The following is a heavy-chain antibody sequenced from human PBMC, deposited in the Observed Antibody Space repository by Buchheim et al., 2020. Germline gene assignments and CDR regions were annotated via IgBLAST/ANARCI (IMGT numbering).Heavy chain of an antibody. V-gene: IGHV3-30*18. CDR2: ISYDGSNK. J-gene: IGHJ4*02. Sequence: QVQLVESGGGVVQPGRSLRLSCAASGFTFSSYGMHWVRQAPGKGLEWVAVISYDGSNKYYADSVKGRFTISRDNSKNTLYLQMNSLRAEDTAVYYCVKSMYSSSPSFDYWGQGTL. CDR1: GFTFSSYG. CDR3: VKSMYSSSPSFDY. D-gene: IGHD6-6*01.